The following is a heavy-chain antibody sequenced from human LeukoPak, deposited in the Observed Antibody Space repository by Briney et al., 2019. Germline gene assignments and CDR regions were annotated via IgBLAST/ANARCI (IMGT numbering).Heavy chain of an antibody. J-gene: IGHJ1*01. D-gene: IGHD6-19*01. Sequence: GRSLRLSCAASGFTFSSYAMHWVRQAPGKGLEWVAVISYDGSNKYYADSVKGRFTISRDNSKNTLYLQMNSLRAEDTAVYYCARASPGYSSGWYGEHWGQGTLVTVSS. V-gene: IGHV3-30-3*01. CDR1: GFTFSSYA. CDR3: ARASPGYSSGWYGEH. CDR2: ISYDGSNK.